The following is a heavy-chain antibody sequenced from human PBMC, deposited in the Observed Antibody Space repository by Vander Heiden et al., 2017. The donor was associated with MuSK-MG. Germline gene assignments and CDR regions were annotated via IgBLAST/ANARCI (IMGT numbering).Heavy chain of an antibody. CDR1: GFIFSNHA. V-gene: IGHV3-23*01. J-gene: IGHJ4*02. CDR2: ITGSGGST. CDR3: ASYCTGGLCVYY. Sequence: EVKLLESGGGLVQPGGSLRLSCAASGFIFSNHAMSWVRQAPGKGLDWISGITGSGGSTYYADSVKGRFTISRDNSKNTLYLQMKSLGAEDTAIYYSASYCTGGLCVYYWGQGTLVTVSS. D-gene: IGHD2-8*02.